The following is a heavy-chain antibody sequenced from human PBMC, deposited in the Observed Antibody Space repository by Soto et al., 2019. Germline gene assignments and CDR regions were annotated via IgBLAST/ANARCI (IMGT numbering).Heavy chain of an antibody. CDR1: GGSISSYY. D-gene: IGHD2-2*02. CDR3: ARVGRRYCSSTSCYTNHYYYGMDV. Sequence: SETLSLTCTVSGGSISSYYWSWIRQPPGKGLEWIGYIYYSGSTNYNPSLKSRVTISVDTSKNQFSLKLSSVTAADTAVYYCARVGRRYCSSTSCYTNHYYYGMDVWGQGTTVTVS. V-gene: IGHV4-59*01. J-gene: IGHJ6*02. CDR2: IYYSGST.